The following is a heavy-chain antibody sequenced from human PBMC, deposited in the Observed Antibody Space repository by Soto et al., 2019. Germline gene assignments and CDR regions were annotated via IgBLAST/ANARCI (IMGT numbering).Heavy chain of an antibody. V-gene: IGHV4-34*01. CDR2: INHSGSI. Sequence: PSETLSLTCTVYGGSFSGYYWSWFRQPPGKGLEWIGEINHSGSINYNPSLKSRVSMSVDASKNQFSLKMSSVTAADTAVFYCARDSGRNFDYWGQGTLVTVSS. CDR1: GGSFSGYY. CDR3: ARDSGRNFDY. J-gene: IGHJ4*02.